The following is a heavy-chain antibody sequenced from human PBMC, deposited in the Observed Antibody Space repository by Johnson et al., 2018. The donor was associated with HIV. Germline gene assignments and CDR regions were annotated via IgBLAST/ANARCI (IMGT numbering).Heavy chain of an antibody. J-gene: IGHJ3*02. CDR1: GFTFSSYA. CDR2: ISYDGSNK. CDR3: ARDGGIATALDGFDI. D-gene: IGHD6-13*01. V-gene: IGHV3-30*04. Sequence: QVQLVESGGGVVQPGRSLRLSCAASGFTFSSYAMHWVRQAPGKGLERVAVISYDGSNKYYADYVKGRFTISRDNSKNTLYLQMNSLRSEDTAVYYCARDGGIATALDGFDIWGQGTMVTVSS.